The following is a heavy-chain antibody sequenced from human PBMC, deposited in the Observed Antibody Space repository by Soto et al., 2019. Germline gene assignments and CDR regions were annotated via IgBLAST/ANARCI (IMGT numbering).Heavy chain of an antibody. CDR2: IKSKTDGGTT. CDR1: GFTFSNAW. CDR3: TTLLLGDRVTGVGYYYYGMDV. J-gene: IGHJ6*02. Sequence: GGSLRLSCAASGFTFSNAWMNWVRQAPGKGLEWVGRIKSKTDGGTTDYAAPVKGRFTISRDDSKNTLYLQMNSLKTEDTAVYYCTTLLLGDRVTGVGYYYYGMDVWGQGTTVTVSS. D-gene: IGHD4-17*01. V-gene: IGHV3-15*07.